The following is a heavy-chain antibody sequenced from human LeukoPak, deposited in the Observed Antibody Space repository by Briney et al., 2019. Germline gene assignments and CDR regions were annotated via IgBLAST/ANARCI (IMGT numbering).Heavy chain of an antibody. J-gene: IGHJ3*02. V-gene: IGHV3-48*01. CDR1: GFTFSSYS. Sequence: PGGSLRLSCAASGFTFSSYSLNWVRQAPGKGLEWVSFISSSSSTIYYADSVKGRFTISRDNAKNSLYLQMNSLRAEDTAVYYCARSLRDAFDIWGQGTMVTVSS. CDR2: ISSSSSTI. CDR3: ARSLRDAFDI.